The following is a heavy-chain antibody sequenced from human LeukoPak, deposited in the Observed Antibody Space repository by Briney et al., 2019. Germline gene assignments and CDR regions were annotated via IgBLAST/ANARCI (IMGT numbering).Heavy chain of an antibody. V-gene: IGHV4-4*07. CDR2: IYTSGST. CDR3: ARDNYPSSFFDY. D-gene: IGHD4-11*01. CDR1: GGSFSTYY. Sequence: PSETLSLTCTVSGGSFSTYYWSWIRQPAGKGLEWIGRIYTSGSTNYKSSLKSRVTISVDTSKNQFSLKLSSVTAADTAVYYCARDNYPSSFFDYWGQGTLVTVSS. J-gene: IGHJ4*02.